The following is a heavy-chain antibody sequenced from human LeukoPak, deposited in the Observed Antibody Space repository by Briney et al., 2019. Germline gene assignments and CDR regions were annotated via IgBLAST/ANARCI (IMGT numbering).Heavy chain of an antibody. CDR3: ARQEYCSGGSCYTWFDP. CDR2: IYPADSDI. J-gene: IGHJ5*02. Sequence: GESLKISCKGSGYSINNYWIGWVRQMPGKGLEWMGIIYPADSDIRYSPSFQGQVTISADKSISTAYLQWSSLKASDTAMYYCARQEYCSGGSCYTWFDPWDQGTLVTVSS. D-gene: IGHD2-15*01. V-gene: IGHV5-51*01. CDR1: GYSINNYW.